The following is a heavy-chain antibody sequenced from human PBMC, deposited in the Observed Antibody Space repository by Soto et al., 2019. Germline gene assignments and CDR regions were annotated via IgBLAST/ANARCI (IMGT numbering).Heavy chain of an antibody. CDR2: IIPIFGTA. V-gene: IGHV1-69*13. J-gene: IGHJ4*02. CDR1: GGTFSSYA. D-gene: IGHD2-15*01. Sequence: ASVKVSCKASGGTFSSYAISWVRQAPGQGLEWMGGIIPIFGTANYAQKFQGRVTITADESTSTAYMELSSLRSEDTAVYYCAAYCSGGSCYQRDYWGQGTLVAVSS. CDR3: AAYCSGGSCYQRDY.